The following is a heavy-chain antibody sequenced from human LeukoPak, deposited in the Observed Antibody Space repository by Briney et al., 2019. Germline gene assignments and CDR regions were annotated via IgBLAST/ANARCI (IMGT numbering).Heavy chain of an antibody. V-gene: IGHV1-2*02. J-gene: IGHJ5*02. Sequence: GASVKVSCKASGYTFTGYYMHWVRQAPGQGLEWMGWINPNSGGTNYAQKFQGRVTMTRDTSISTAYMELSRLRSDDTAVYYCARAGDILTGYPNWFDPWGQGTLVTISS. CDR3: ARAGDILTGYPNWFDP. D-gene: IGHD3-9*01. CDR2: INPNSGGT. CDR1: GYTFTGYY.